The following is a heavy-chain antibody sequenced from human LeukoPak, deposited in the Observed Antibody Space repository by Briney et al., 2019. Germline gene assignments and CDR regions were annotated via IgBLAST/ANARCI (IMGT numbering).Heavy chain of an antibody. J-gene: IGHJ3*02. V-gene: IGHV4-61*02. CDR1: GGSISSGSYY. CDR3: ARGGGSGYYYNRAFDI. Sequence: SETLSLTCTVSGGSISSGSYYWSWIRQPAGKGLEWIGRIYTSGSTNYNPSLKSRVTISVDTSKNQFSLKLSSVTAADTAVYYCARGGGSGYYYNRAFDIWGQGTMVTVSS. CDR2: IYTSGST. D-gene: IGHD3-22*01.